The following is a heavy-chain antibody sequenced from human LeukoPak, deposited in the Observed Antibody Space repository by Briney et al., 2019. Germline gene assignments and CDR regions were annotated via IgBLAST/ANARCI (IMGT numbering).Heavy chain of an antibody. Sequence: GGSLRLSCAASGFTFSTYAMSWVRQAPGKGLEWVSGISGSGGSTDYADSVKGRFTISRDSSKNTLYLQMNSLRAEDTAVYYCAKLYYYDNRGERCFDYWGQGTLVTVSS. V-gene: IGHV3-23*01. J-gene: IGHJ4*02. D-gene: IGHD3-22*01. CDR2: ISGSGGST. CDR1: GFTFSTYA. CDR3: AKLYYYDNRGERCFDY.